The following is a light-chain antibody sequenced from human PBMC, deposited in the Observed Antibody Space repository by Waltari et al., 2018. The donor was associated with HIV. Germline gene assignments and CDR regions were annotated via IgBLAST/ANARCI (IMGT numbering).Light chain of an antibody. V-gene: IGLV2-14*01. J-gene: IGLJ3*02. CDR3: SSYTSSSTLV. CDR2: YVS. Sequence: QSALTQPASVSGSPGQSITISCTGTSSDVGGYNFVSWYQQHPGKDTKLMIYYVSNRPSGVSNRVSGSKSGNTASLTISGLQAEDEADYYCSSYTSSSTLVFGGGTKLTVL. CDR1: SSDVGGYNF.